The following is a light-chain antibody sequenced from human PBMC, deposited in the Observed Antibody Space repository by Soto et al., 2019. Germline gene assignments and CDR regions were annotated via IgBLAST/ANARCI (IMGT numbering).Light chain of an antibody. CDR2: DAS. Sequence: DIQMTQSPSTLSASVGDRVTITCRASQSISNRLAWYQQKPGKAPKVVIYDASSLESGVPSRFSGSGSGTEFILTINSLPPDDFATYGCQTYGGMWAFVPAPKVDIK. CDR3: QTYGGMWA. J-gene: IGKJ1*01. V-gene: IGKV1-5*01. CDR1: QSISNR.